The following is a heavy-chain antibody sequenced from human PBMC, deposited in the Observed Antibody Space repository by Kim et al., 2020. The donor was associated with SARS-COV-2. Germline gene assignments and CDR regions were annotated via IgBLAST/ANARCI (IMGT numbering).Heavy chain of an antibody. CDR3: TRDQGIYSGSYPDY. CDR1: GFTFGDYA. J-gene: IGHJ4*02. Sequence: GGSLRLSCTASGFTFGDYAMSWVRQAPGKGLEWVGFIRSKAYGGTTEYAASVKGRFTISRDDSKSIAYLQMNSLKTEDTAVYYCTRDQGIYSGSYPDYWGQGTLVTVSS. D-gene: IGHD1-26*01. CDR2: IRSKAYGGTT. V-gene: IGHV3-49*04.